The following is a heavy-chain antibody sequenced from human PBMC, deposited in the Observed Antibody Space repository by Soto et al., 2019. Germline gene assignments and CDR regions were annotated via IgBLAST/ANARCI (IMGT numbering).Heavy chain of an antibody. J-gene: IGHJ6*02. CDR1: VFTCNSYG. CDR2: ISYDSTKT. Sequence: PRWSLRLSCSASVFTCNSYGMHWFRQGPGNGLEWVAFISYDSTKTYYADSVKGRFTISRDNSNSALYVQMNSLTGEDTAVYYCARTRSAWSDFHYYSLDVWGQGTTVTVSS. V-gene: IGHV3-30*03. CDR3: ARTRSAWSDFHYYSLDV. D-gene: IGHD1-26*01.